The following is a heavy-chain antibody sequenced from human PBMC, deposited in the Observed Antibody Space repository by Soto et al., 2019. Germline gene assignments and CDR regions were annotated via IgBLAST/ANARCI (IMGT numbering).Heavy chain of an antibody. CDR3: AREHYGNSAWFDP. CDR1: GYTFPSYD. D-gene: IGHD3-10*01. V-gene: IGHV1-8*01. J-gene: IGHJ5*02. CDR2: MNPNSGNT. Sequence: QVQLVQSGAEVKKPGASVKVSCKASGYTFPSYDINWVRQATGQGLEWMGWMNPNSGNTGYAQKFQGRATMTRNTSICTEYMELSSLRSEDTAVYYCAREHYGNSAWFDPWGQGTLVTVSS.